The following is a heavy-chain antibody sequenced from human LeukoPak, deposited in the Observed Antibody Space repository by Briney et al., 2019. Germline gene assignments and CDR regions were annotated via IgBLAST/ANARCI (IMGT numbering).Heavy chain of an antibody. D-gene: IGHD1-1*01. V-gene: IGHV1-18*01. CDR3: ARAGGDNCLEGDDY. CDR1: GYTFTGYG. J-gene: IGHJ4*02. Sequence: ASVKVSCKASGYTFTGYGISWVRQAPGQGLEWMGWISAYNGNTNYAQKLQGRVTMTTDTSTSTAYMELRSLRSDDTAVYYCARAGGDNCLEGDDYWGQGTLVTVSS. CDR2: ISAYNGNT.